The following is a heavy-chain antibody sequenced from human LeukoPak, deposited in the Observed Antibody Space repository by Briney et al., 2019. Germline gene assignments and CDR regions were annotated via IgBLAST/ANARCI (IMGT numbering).Heavy chain of an antibody. Sequence: SETLSLTCTVSGGSISIYYWSWLRQPAGKGLEWIGRIYTSESTNYHPSLKSRVTMSVDTSKNQFSLKLSSVTAADTAVYYCASIAAAGTWVDDYWGQGTLVTVSS. CDR1: GGSISIYY. J-gene: IGHJ4*02. CDR2: IYTSEST. CDR3: ASIAAAGTWVDDY. D-gene: IGHD6-13*01. V-gene: IGHV4-4*07.